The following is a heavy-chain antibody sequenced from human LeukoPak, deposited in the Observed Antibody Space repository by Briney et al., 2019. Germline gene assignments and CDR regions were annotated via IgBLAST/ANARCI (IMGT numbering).Heavy chain of an antibody. CDR2: ISAYNGNT. J-gene: IGHJ5*02. Sequence: WASVKVSCKASGYTFTSYGISWVRQAPGQGLEWMGWISAYNGNTNYAQKLQGRVTMTTDTSTSTAYMELRSLRSDDTAVYYCARGAVAGTLRAWFDPWGQGTLVTVSS. V-gene: IGHV1-18*01. D-gene: IGHD6-19*01. CDR1: GYTFTSYG. CDR3: ARGAVAGTLRAWFDP.